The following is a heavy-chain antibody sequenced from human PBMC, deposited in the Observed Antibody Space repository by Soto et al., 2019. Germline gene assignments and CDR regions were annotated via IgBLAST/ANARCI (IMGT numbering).Heavy chain of an antibody. Sequence: PSETLSLTCAVSGGSISSGGYSWSWIRQPPGKGLEWIGYIYHSGSTYYNPSLKSRVTISVDRSKNQFSLKLSSVTAADTAVYYCAGGIAARPLGYWGQGTQVTV. CDR3: AGGIAARPLGY. CDR1: GGSISSGGYS. CDR2: IYHSGST. J-gene: IGHJ4*02. D-gene: IGHD6-6*01. V-gene: IGHV4-30-2*01.